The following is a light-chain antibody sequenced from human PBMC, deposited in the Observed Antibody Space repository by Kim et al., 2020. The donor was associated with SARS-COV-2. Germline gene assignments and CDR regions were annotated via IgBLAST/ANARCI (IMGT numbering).Light chain of an antibody. Sequence: GTVTLTCASSTVAVTSGYYPSWFQQKPGQAPRPLIYGTNNKHSWTPARFSASLLGGKAALTLSGVQPEDEAEYYCLLYYGGTQSWVFGGGTKVTVL. J-gene: IGLJ3*02. CDR2: GTN. CDR1: TVAVTSGYY. CDR3: LLYYGGTQSWV. V-gene: IGLV7-43*01.